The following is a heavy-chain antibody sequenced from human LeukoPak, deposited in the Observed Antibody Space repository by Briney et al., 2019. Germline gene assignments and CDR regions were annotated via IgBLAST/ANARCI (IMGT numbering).Heavy chain of an antibody. J-gene: IGHJ4*02. Sequence: GGSLRLSCVVSGFTFSGSAVHWVRQASGKGLEWVGRIRSKANNYATAYAASVKGRFTISRDDSKNTAYLQMNSLKTEDTAVYYCTRRGDGYNPFDYWGQGTLVTVSS. D-gene: IGHD5-24*01. V-gene: IGHV3-73*01. CDR3: TRRGDGYNPFDY. CDR1: GFTFSGSA. CDR2: IRSKANNYAT.